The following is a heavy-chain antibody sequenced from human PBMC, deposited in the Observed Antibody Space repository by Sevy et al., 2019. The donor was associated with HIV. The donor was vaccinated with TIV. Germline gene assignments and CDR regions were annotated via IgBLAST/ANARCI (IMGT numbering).Heavy chain of an antibody. CDR2: ISYDGRNHK. D-gene: IGHD3-16*01. Sequence: GGSLRLSCAASGFRFSDYSLHWVRQAPGKGLEGVAVISYDGRNHKYNVDSVKGRFTISRDNSKNTLFLQMNSLRAEDSAIYYCARDRGEILHSAFDYWGQGTLVTVSS. J-gene: IGHJ4*02. CDR1: GFRFSDYS. CDR3: ARDRGEILHSAFDY. V-gene: IGHV3-30*14.